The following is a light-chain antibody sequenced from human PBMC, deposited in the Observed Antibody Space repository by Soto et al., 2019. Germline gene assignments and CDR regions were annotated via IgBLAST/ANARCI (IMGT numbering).Light chain of an antibody. CDR2: AAS. Sequence: DIQMTQSPSSRSASVGGRVTITCRASQSISSSLNWYQQKPGKAPNLLIYAASILQGGVPSRFSGSGSGTDFTLTISSLQLEDFAVYYCQQSYNTPYTIGQGTTLEIK. CDR3: QQSYNTPYT. CDR1: QSISSS. J-gene: IGKJ2*01. V-gene: IGKV1-39*01.